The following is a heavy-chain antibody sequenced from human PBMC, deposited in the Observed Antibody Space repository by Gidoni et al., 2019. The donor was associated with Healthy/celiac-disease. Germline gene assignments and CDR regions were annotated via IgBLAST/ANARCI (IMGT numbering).Heavy chain of an antibody. D-gene: IGHD6-19*01. CDR3: ARGGVAVAGLDY. CDR1: GFTFSSYD. CDR2: IGTAGDT. J-gene: IGHJ4*02. Sequence: EVQLVESGGGLVQPGGSLRLSCAASGFTFSSYDMHWVRQATGKGLEWVSAIGTAGDTYYPGSVKGRFTISRENAKNSLYLQMNSLRAEDTAVYYCARGGVAVAGLDYWGQGTLVTVSS. V-gene: IGHV3-13*01.